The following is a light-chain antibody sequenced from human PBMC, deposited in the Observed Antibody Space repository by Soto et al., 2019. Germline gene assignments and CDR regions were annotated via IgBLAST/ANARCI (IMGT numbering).Light chain of an antibody. CDR2: GAS. CDR3: QQYNNWPKT. Sequence: ELLMTQSPDTLSVSPGERVTLSCRASRTVSNRLAWYQHKPGQAPRLLISGASTGATGIPPRFSGSGSGTELTTTISSLQSEDCEVYYGQQYNNWPKTFGQGTKVDIK. V-gene: IGKV3-15*01. CDR1: RTVSNR. J-gene: IGKJ1*01.